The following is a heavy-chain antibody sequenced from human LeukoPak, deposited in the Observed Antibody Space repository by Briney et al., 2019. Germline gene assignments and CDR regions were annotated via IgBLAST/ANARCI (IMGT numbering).Heavy chain of an antibody. D-gene: IGHD6-19*01. CDR2: IYYSGST. Sequence: SDTLSLTCTVSGGSISSYYWSWIRQPPGKGLEWIGYIYYSGSTNYNPSLKSRVTISVDTSKNQFSLKLSSVTAADTAVYYCARDGAVAGPSSMDVWGKGTTVTVSS. J-gene: IGHJ6*03. CDR3: ARDGAVAGPSSMDV. CDR1: GGSISSYY. V-gene: IGHV4-59*01.